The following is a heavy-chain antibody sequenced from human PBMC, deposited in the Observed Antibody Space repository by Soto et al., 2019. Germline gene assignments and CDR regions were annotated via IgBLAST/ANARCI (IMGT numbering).Heavy chain of an antibody. V-gene: IGHV3-21*01. CDR3: AKGYEVSPPVASGWYSNYFYGVDV. Sequence: EVQLVESGGGLVKPGGSLTLSCAASGFTFSNYTMNWVRQAPGKGLEWVSSISRSSRNIYYADSVKGRFTISRDNAKNALYLHMNSLRAGDTAVYYCAKGYEVSPPVASGWYSNYFYGVDVWGRGTTVTVSS. CDR2: ISRSSRNI. CDR1: GFTFSNYT. J-gene: IGHJ6*02. D-gene: IGHD6-19*01.